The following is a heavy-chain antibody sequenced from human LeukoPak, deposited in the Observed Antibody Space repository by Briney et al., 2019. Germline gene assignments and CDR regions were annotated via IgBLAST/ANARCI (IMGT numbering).Heavy chain of an antibody. J-gene: IGHJ6*03. CDR2: ISSSGSTI. D-gene: IGHD5-18*01. Sequence: PGGSLRLSCAASGFTFSDYYMRWIRQAPGKGLEWVSYISSSGSTIYYADSVKGRFTISRDNAKNSLYLEMNSQRAEDTAVYYCAREYTPSMDVWGKGTTVTVSS. CDR1: GFTFSDYY. CDR3: AREYTPSMDV. V-gene: IGHV3-11*01.